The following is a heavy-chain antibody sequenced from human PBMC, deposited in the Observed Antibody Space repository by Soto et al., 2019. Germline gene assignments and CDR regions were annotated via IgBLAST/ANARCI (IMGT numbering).Heavy chain of an antibody. V-gene: IGHV4-39*07. CDR3: ARILLDSVVRGVTPFFDY. D-gene: IGHD3-10*01. J-gene: IGHJ4*02. CDR2: IYYSGST. Sequence: PSETLSLTCTVSGGSISSSSYYWGWIRQPPGKGLEWIGSIYYSGSTYYNPSLKSRVTISVDTSKNQFSLKLSSVTAADTAVYYCARILLDSVVRGVTPFFDYWGQGTLVTVSS. CDR1: GGSISSSSYY.